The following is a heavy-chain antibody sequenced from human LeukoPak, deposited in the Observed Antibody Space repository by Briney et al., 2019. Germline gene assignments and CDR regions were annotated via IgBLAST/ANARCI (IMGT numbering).Heavy chain of an antibody. Sequence: GGSLRLSCAASGFTFSSYWMSWVRQAPGKGLEWVANIKQDGSEKYYVDSVKGRFTISRDNAKNSLYLQMNSLRAEDTAVYYCASAGYSSGWSLDYWGQGTLVTVSS. CDR3: ASAGYSSGWSLDY. CDR1: GFTFSSYW. V-gene: IGHV3-7*01. CDR2: IKQDGSEK. J-gene: IGHJ4*02. D-gene: IGHD6-19*01.